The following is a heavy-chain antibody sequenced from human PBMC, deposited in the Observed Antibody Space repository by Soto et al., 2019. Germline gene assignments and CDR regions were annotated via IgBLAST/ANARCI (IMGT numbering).Heavy chain of an antibody. J-gene: IGHJ4*02. D-gene: IGHD1-26*01. CDR3: TTAGVGY. Sequence: EVQLGESGGGLVKPGGSLRLSCAASGFTFSNAWMSWVRQAPGKGLEWVGRIKSKTDRGTTDYAATVKGRFTISRDDSKTTLYLQMNSLKTEDTAVYYCTTAGVGYWGQGTLVTVSS. CDR1: GFTFSNAW. CDR2: IKSKTDRGTT. V-gene: IGHV3-15*01.